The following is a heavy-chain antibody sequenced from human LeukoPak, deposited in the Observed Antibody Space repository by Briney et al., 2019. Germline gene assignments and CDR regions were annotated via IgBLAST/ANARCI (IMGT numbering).Heavy chain of an antibody. V-gene: IGHV3-48*02. D-gene: IGHD1-26*01. Sequence: PGGSLRLSRAASGFIVSNYNMNWVRQAPGKGLEWVSFISESGSSIYYADSVKGRFTISRDNAKNSLYLQMNSLRDEDTAVYYCARGPLGWSDYWGQGILVTVSS. J-gene: IGHJ4*02. CDR2: ISESGSSI. CDR3: ARGPLGWSDY. CDR1: GFIVSNYN.